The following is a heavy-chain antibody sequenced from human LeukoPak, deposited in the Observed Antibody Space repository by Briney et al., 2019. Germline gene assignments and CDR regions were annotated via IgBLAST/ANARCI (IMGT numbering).Heavy chain of an antibody. D-gene: IGHD7-27*01. CDR1: GGPISSYY. CDR2: IYYSGST. CDR3: ARSTGDWYFDL. J-gene: IGHJ2*01. V-gene: IGHV4-59*08. Sequence: SETLSLTCTVSGGPISSYYWSWIRQPPGKGLEWIGYIYYSGSTNYNPSLKSRVTISVDTSKNQFSLKLSSMTAADTAVYYCARSTGDWYFDLWGRGSLVTVSS.